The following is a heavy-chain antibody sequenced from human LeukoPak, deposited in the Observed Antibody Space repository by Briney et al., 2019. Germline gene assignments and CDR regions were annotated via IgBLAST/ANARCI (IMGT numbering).Heavy chain of an antibody. CDR1: GFTFSNAW. D-gene: IGHD5-24*01. Sequence: PGGSLRLSCAASGFTFSNAWMSWVRQAPGKGLEWVGRIKSKTDGGTTDYAAPVKGRFTISRDDSKNTLYLQMNSLKTEDTAVYYCTTDWSPGDGYNSGGIWGQGTMVTVSS. V-gene: IGHV3-15*01. J-gene: IGHJ3*02. CDR2: IKSKTDGGTT. CDR3: TTDWSPGDGYNSGGI.